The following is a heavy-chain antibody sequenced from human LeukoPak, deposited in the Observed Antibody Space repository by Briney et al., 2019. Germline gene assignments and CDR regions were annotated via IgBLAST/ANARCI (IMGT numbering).Heavy chain of an antibody. CDR1: GGSVSSISYF. D-gene: IGHD2-2*01. V-gene: IGHV4-39*01. J-gene: IGHJ3*02. CDR3: ARRPSWPSTSAFDI. CDR2: IYYSGRA. Sequence: SETLSLTCGVSGGSVSSISYFWGWIRPPPGKGLQWIGSIYYSGRAYYNPSLQSRVAISVDTSRNQFSLKLTSVTAADTAVYYCARRPSWPSTSAFDIWGRGTMVTVSP.